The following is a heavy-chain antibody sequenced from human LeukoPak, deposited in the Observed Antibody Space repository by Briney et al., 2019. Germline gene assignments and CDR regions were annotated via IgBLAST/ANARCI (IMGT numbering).Heavy chain of an antibody. Sequence: GGSLRLSCATSGFTFSSYAMSWIRQAPGKGLEWVSGIGASGGSTYYADSVKGRFTISRDNSKNTLYLQMNSLRTEDTAVYYCAKAEGYDILTGLDYWGQGTLVTVSS. D-gene: IGHD3-9*01. V-gene: IGHV3-23*01. CDR1: GFTFSSYA. J-gene: IGHJ4*02. CDR2: IGASGGST. CDR3: AKAEGYDILTGLDY.